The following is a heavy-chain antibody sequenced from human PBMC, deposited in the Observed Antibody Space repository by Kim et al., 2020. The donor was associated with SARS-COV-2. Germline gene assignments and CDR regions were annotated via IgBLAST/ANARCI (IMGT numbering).Heavy chain of an antibody. CDR2: ISFDGRNK. CDR1: GVSFDSSA. D-gene: IGHD3-10*01. CDR3: ARGNYYESVSLSDYYNGMDV. V-gene: IGHV3-30-3*01. J-gene: IGHJ6*02. Sequence: GGSLRLSCAASGVSFDSSAMNWVRQAPGKGLEWVAVISFDGRNKAYADSVKGRFTISRDNSKSTLHLQMNSLRVEDTAVYYCARGNYYESVSLSDYYNGMDVWGRGTTVTVSS.